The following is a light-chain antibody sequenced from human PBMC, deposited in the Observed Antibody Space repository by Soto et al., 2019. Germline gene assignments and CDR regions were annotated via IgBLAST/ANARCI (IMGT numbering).Light chain of an antibody. CDR3: VETTPTLSPHT. J-gene: IGKJ4*01. CDR2: KIS. V-gene: IGKV2-24*01. Sequence: DIVLTQTPLLPVTLGQPASISCRSSRSLVNSDGDTYLSWLQQRPGQPPRLLIYKISNRFSGSPARFSGSGAGTDFTLRISRVQAEDLGVYYCVETTPTLSPHTFGGGTRVDIK. CDR1: RSLVNSDGDTY.